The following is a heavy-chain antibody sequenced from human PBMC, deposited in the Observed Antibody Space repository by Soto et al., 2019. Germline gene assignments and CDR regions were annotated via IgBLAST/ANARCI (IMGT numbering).Heavy chain of an antibody. V-gene: IGHV3-74*01. CDR2: INSDGSRV. J-gene: IGHJ4*02. Sequence: EVQLVESGGDFVQPGGSLRLSCAASGFTFSSYWMHWVRQVPGKGLVWLSRINSDGSRVNYADSVKGRFAISRDNAKNTLYLPVNSLTVEDTAVYSCARGGSGAYYQDYWGRGTLVTVSS. D-gene: IGHD3-22*01. CDR3: ARGGSGAYYQDY. CDR1: GFTFSSYW.